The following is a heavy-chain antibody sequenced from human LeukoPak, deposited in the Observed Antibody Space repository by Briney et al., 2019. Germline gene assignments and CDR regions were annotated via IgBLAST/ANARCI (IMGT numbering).Heavy chain of an antibody. Sequence: PGGSLRLSCAASGFTFSSYAMHWVRQAPGKGLEYVSAISSNGGSTYYANSVKGRFTISRDNSKNTLYLQMGSLRAEDMAVYYCARDRSSSWRYYYYMDVWGKGTTVTVSS. CDR2: ISSNGGST. CDR1: GFTFSSYA. V-gene: IGHV3-64*01. D-gene: IGHD6-13*01. CDR3: ARDRSSSWRYYYYMDV. J-gene: IGHJ6*03.